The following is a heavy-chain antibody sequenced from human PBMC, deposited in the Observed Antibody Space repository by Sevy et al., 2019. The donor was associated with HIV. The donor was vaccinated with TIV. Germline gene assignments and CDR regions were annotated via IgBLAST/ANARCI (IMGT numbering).Heavy chain of an antibody. D-gene: IGHD2-15*01. CDR1: GFTFSSYS. Sequence: GGSLRLSCAASGFTFSSYSMNWVRQAPGKGLEWVSYISSSSSTIYYADSVKGRFTISRDNAKNSLYLQMNSLRAEDTAVYYCARETVVTRGAFDIWGQGTMVTVSS. CDR2: ISSSSSTI. CDR3: ARETVVTRGAFDI. V-gene: IGHV3-48*01. J-gene: IGHJ3*02.